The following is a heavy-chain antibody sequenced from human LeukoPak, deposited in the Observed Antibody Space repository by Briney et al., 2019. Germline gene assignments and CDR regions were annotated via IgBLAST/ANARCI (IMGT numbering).Heavy chain of an antibody. CDR2: IYYSGST. CDR1: GGSISSGDYY. J-gene: IGHJ5*02. D-gene: IGHD4-11*01. Sequence: SETLSLTCTVSGGSISSGDYYWSWIRQPPGKGLEWIGYIYYSGSTYYNPSLKSRVTISVDTSKNQFSLKLSSVTAADTAVYYCAREVYSNYRCFDPWGQGTLVTVSS. V-gene: IGHV4-30-4*08. CDR3: AREVYSNYRCFDP.